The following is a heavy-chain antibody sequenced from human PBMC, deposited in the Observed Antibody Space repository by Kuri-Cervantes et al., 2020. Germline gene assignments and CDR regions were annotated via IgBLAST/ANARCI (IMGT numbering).Heavy chain of an antibody. CDR3: ARGWRDCTRGYCFSGGPDY. Sequence: ASVKVSCKASGYTFTSYGISWVRQAPGQGLEWMGWISAYNGDTNYAQKLQGRVTMTTDTSTSTAYMELRSLRSDDTALYYCARGWRDCTRGYCFSGGPDYWGQGILVTVSS. V-gene: IGHV1-18*01. CDR1: GYTFTSYG. D-gene: IGHD2-8*02. J-gene: IGHJ4*02. CDR2: ISAYNGDT.